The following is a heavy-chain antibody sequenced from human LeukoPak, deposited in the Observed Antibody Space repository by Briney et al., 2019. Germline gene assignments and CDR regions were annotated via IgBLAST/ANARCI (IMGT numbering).Heavy chain of an antibody. CDR1: GGSISSGDYY. J-gene: IGHJ4*02. CDR3: ARDRSGIAAD. D-gene: IGHD1-26*01. V-gene: IGHV4-30-4*01. Sequence: SETLSLTCTVSGGSISSGDYYWSWLRQPPGKGLEWIGYIYYSGSTYYNPSLKSRVTMSVDTSKNQFSLKLSSVTAADTAVFYCARDRSGIAADWGQGILVTVSS. CDR2: IYYSGST.